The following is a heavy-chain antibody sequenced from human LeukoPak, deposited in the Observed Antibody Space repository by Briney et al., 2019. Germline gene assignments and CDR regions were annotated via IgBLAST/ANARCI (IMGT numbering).Heavy chain of an antibody. V-gene: IGHV3-53*01. D-gene: IGHD5-24*01. CDR3: ASIPLGEMATDAFDI. CDR1: GLILSSNY. Sequence: PGGSLTLSCALSGLILSSNYMSWARHARGRGLEGVSVFYSGGSTYFRGFVKGRFTISRDNSKNTLYLQMNSLRAEDTAVYYCASIPLGEMATDAFDIWGQGTMVTVSS. J-gene: IGHJ3*02. CDR2: FYSGGST.